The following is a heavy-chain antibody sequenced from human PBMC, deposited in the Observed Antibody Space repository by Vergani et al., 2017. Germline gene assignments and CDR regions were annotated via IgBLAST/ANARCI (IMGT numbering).Heavy chain of an antibody. D-gene: IGHD4-17*01. J-gene: IGHJ4*02. Sequence: VQVVESGGGLVQPGGSLRLSCAASGFTFSSYGMHWVRQAPGKGLEWVAFIRYDGSNKYYADSVKGRFTISRDNSKNTLYLQMNSLRAEDTAVYYCARGASGDYVSSFDYWGQGTLVTVSS. V-gene: IGHV3-30*02. CDR1: GFTFSSYG. CDR3: ARGASGDYVSSFDY. CDR2: IRYDGSNK.